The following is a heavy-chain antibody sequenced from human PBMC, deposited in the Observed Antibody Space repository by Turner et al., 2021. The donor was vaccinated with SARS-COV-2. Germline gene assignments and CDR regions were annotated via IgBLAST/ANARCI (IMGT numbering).Heavy chain of an antibody. CDR1: GFTFSSYW. Sequence: EVQLVESGGGLVQPGGSLRLSCSASGFTFSSYWMHWVRQAPGKGLVWVSRINSDGSSTSYADSVKGRFTISRDNAKNTLYLQMNSLRAEDTAVYYCVREIIVVVPAADYWGQGTLVTVSS. CDR3: VREIIVVVPAADY. V-gene: IGHV3-74*01. D-gene: IGHD2-2*01. CDR2: INSDGSST. J-gene: IGHJ4*02.